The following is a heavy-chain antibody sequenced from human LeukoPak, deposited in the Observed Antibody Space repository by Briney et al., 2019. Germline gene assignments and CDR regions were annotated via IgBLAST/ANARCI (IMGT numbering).Heavy chain of an antibody. CDR1: GGSISNNNYY. D-gene: IGHD5-18*01. CDR3: ARHVHTVMDYFDY. V-gene: IGHV4-39*01. CDR2: IYYSGSP. J-gene: IGHJ4*02. Sequence: PSETLSLTCTVSGGSISNNNYYWAWIRQPPGKGLECIGSIYYSGSPYYNPSLKSRVTISVDTSKNQFSLRLSSVTAADTAVYYCARHVHTVMDYFDYWGQGTLVTVSS.